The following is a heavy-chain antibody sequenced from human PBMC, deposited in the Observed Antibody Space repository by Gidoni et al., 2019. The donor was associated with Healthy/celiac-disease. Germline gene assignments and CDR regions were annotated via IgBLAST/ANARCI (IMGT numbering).Heavy chain of an antibody. V-gene: IGHV3-33*01. J-gene: IGHJ4*02. CDR1: GLTFSSYG. Sequence: QVQLVESGGGVVQPGRSLRLYCAASGLTFSSYGMHWVRQAPGKGLEWVAVIWYDGSNKYYADSGKGRFTISRDNSKNTLYLQMNSLRAEDTAVYYCARSGIVATIPEYWGQGTLVTVSS. D-gene: IGHD5-12*01. CDR2: IWYDGSNK. CDR3: ARSGIVATIPEY.